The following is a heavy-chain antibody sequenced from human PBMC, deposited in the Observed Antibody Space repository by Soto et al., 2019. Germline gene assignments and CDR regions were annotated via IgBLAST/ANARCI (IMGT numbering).Heavy chain of an antibody. D-gene: IGHD2-15*01. Sequence: QVQLVQSGAEVKKPGSSVKVSCKASGGIFSSYAISWVRQAPGQGLEWMGGIIPIFGTANYAQKFQGRVTITADESTSTAYMELSSLRSEDTAVYYCAREWIVGNSRGYYFDYWGQGTLVTVSS. J-gene: IGHJ4*02. CDR2: IIPIFGTA. CDR3: AREWIVGNSRGYYFDY. V-gene: IGHV1-69*01. CDR1: GGIFSSYA.